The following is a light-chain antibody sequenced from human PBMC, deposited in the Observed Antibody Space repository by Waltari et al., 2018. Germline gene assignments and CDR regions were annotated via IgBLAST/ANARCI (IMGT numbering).Light chain of an antibody. CDR3: MHAIQLPRA. V-gene: IGKV2-29*02. J-gene: IGKJ1*01. CDR1: QSLVHTDGRTY. CDR2: ENS. Sequence: DVVMTQTPLSLSVTPGQPASISCKSSQSLVHTDGRTYFYWFLQRPGQSPQLLISENSNRVSGVPDRFSGSGSGTDFTLHISRVDAEDVVVYYCMHAIQLPRAFGQGTRVEIK.